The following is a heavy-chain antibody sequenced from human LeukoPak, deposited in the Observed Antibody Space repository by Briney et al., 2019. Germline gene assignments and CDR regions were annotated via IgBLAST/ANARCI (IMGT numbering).Heavy chain of an antibody. Sequence: PGGSLRLSCAASGFTFSSYGMHWVRQAPGKGLEWVSFIRDDGSNKYYADSVKGRFTISRDNSKNTLYLQMNSLRAEDTAVYYCANGPLSAPLLGHVAAPEEGFDYWGQGNLVTVSS. CDR2: IRDDGSNK. J-gene: IGHJ4*02. D-gene: IGHD6-19*01. V-gene: IGHV3-30*02. CDR1: GFTFSSYG. CDR3: ANGPLSAPLLGHVAAPEEGFDY.